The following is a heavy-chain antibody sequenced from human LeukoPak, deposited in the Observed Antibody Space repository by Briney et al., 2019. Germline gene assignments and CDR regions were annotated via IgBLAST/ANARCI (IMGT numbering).Heavy chain of an antibody. CDR1: GYTFTSYA. V-gene: IGHV1-3*01. J-gene: IGHJ6*02. CDR2: INAGNGNT. CDR3: ARSPLCSGGSCWHYCGMDV. D-gene: IGHD2-15*01. Sequence: ASVKVSCKASGYTFTSYAMHWVRQAPGQRLEWMGWINAGNGNTKYSQKFQGRVTITRDTSASTAYMELSSLRSEDTAVYYCARSPLCSGGSCWHYCGMDVWGQGTTVTVSS.